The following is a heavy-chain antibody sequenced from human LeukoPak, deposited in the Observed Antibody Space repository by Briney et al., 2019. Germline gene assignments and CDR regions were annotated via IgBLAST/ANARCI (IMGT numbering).Heavy chain of an antibody. V-gene: IGHV3-64*01. J-gene: IGHJ4*02. Sequence: GSLRLSCAASGITFSSYAMHWVRQAPGKGLEYVSAISNNGGSTYYANSVKGRFTISRDNSKNTLYLQMGSLRAEDMAVYYCARAGRRLFGVLIPLSFDYWGQGTPVTVSS. CDR2: ISNNGGST. D-gene: IGHD3-3*01. CDR3: ARAGRRLFGVLIPLSFDY. CDR1: GITFSSYA.